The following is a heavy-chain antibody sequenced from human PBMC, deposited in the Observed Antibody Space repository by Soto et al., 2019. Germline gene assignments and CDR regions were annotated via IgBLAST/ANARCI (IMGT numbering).Heavy chain of an antibody. V-gene: IGHV3-33*01. Sequence: GGSLRLSCAASGFTFSSYGMHWVRQAPGKGLEWVAVIWFDGSNKHYADSVKGRFTISRDNSKNTVSLQMNTLRAEDTAVYYCARDSDTYYYDRSGYYIDYWGRGTLVTVSS. D-gene: IGHD3-22*01. CDR2: IWFDGSNK. CDR3: ARDSDTYYYDRSGYYIDY. J-gene: IGHJ4*02. CDR1: GFTFSSYG.